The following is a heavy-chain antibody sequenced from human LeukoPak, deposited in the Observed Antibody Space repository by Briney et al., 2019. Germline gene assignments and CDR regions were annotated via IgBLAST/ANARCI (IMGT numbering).Heavy chain of an antibody. D-gene: IGHD6-19*01. Sequence: PGKGLEWVSNIKQEGSENYYVDSVTGRFTISSDTAKNSLYLQMNSLRAEDTAVYYCARQYSSGWFGDFYYMD. J-gene: IGHJ6*03. CDR2: IKQEGSEN. V-gene: IGHV3-7*01. CDR3: ARQYSSGWFGDFYYMD.